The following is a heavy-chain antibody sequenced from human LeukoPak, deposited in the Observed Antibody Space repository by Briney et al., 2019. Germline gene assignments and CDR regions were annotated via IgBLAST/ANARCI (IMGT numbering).Heavy chain of an antibody. J-gene: IGHJ4*02. CDR3: ARSIDIDY. Sequence: GGSLRLSCAASGFIFTNYFMSWVRQAPGKGLEWVASIKHDGSEKYYVDSVRGRFTISRDNTMNSLYLQMSSLRAEDTAVYYCARSIDIDYWGQGTLVTVSS. D-gene: IGHD2-21*01. V-gene: IGHV3-7*01. CDR2: IKHDGSEK. CDR1: GFIFTNYF.